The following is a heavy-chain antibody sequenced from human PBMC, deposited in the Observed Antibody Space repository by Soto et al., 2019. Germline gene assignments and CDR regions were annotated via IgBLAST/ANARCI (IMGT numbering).Heavy chain of an antibody. V-gene: IGHV6-1*01. D-gene: IGHD2-2*01. Sequence: SQTLSLTCAISGDSVSSNSAAWNWIRQSPSRGLEWLGRTYYRSKWYNDYAVSVKSRITINPDTSKNQFSLQLNSVTPEDTAVYYCAREGAVVSAAYYYYYGMDFWGQGTTVTVSS. J-gene: IGHJ6*02. CDR1: GDSVSSNSAA. CDR3: AREGAVVSAAYYYYYGMDF. CDR2: TYYRSKWYN.